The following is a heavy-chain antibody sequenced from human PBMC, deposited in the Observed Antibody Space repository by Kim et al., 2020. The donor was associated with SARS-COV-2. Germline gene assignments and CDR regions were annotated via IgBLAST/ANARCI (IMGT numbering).Heavy chain of an antibody. CDR3: AKAQRGYSGYDPFDF. V-gene: IGHV3-33*06. CDR2: FWYDGSNE. J-gene: IGHJ4*02. D-gene: IGHD5-12*01. Sequence: GVSLRLSCAASGFTFSSYGMHWVRQAPGKGLEWVAVFWYDGSNEYYADSVKGRFTISRDNSKNTLYLQMNSLRAEDTAVYYCAKAQRGYSGYDPFDFWGQGTLVTVSS. CDR1: GFTFSSYG.